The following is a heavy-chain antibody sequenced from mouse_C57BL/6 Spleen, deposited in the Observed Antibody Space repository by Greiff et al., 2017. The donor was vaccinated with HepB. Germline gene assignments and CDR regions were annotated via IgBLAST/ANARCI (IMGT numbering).Heavy chain of an antibody. CDR2: IDPSDSET. Sequence: VQLQQPGAELVRPGSSVKLSCKASGYTFTSYWMHWVKQRPIQGLEWIGNIDPSDSETHYNQKFKDKATLTVDKSSSTAYMQLSSLTSEDSAVYYCARDYGSSYLYWYFDVWGTGTTVTVSS. D-gene: IGHD1-1*01. J-gene: IGHJ1*03. CDR3: ARDYGSSYLYWYFDV. V-gene: IGHV1-52*01. CDR1: GYTFTSYW.